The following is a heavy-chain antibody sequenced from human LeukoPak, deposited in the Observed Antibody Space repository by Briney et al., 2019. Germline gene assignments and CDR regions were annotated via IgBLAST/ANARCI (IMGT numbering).Heavy chain of an antibody. D-gene: IGHD4-17*01. CDR2: ISSSSSYI. V-gene: IGHV3-21*01. J-gene: IGHJ4*02. CDR3: ARDRDGDYYFDY. Sequence: GGSLRLSCAASGFTFSSYSMNWVRQAPGKGLEWVSSISSSSSYIYYADSVKGRFTISRDNAKNSLYLQMNSLRAEDTAVYYCARDRDGDYYFDYSGQGTLVTVSS. CDR1: GFTFSSYS.